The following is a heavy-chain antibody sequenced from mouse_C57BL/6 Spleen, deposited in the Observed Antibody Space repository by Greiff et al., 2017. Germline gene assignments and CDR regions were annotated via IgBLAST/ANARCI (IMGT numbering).Heavy chain of an antibody. J-gene: IGHJ2*01. Sequence: QVQLQQSGPELVKPGASVKISCKASGYAFSSSWMNWVKQRPGKGLEWIGRIYPGDGDTNYNGKFKGKATLTADKSSSTAYMQLSSLTSEDSAVYFCARWGTDDFDYWGQGTTLTVSS. D-gene: IGHD2-14*01. CDR2: IYPGDGDT. CDR3: ARWGTDDFDY. V-gene: IGHV1-82*01. CDR1: GYAFSSSW.